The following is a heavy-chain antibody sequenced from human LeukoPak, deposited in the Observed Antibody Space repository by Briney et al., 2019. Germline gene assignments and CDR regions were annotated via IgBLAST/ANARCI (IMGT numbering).Heavy chain of an antibody. CDR1: GYTFTGYY. V-gene: IGHV1-46*01. CDR2: INPSGGST. Sequence: ASVKVSCKASGYTFTGYYMHWVRQAPGQGLEWMGIINPSGGSTSYAQKFQGRVTMTRDMSTSTVYMELSSLRSEDTAVYYCARGQEDYYDFWSGYSFQHWGQGTLVTVSS. J-gene: IGHJ1*01. D-gene: IGHD3-3*01. CDR3: ARGQEDYYDFWSGYSFQH.